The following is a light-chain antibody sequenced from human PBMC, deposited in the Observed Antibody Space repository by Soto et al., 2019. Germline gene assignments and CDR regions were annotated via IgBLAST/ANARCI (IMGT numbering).Light chain of an antibody. CDR2: GAS. CDR3: QQYNKWPLT. V-gene: IGKV3-15*01. Sequence: EIVMTQSPATLSVSPGERATLSCRASQSVSSYLAWYRHKPGQAPRLLIYGASTRATGIPARFSGSGSGTEFTLTISSLQSGDFAVYYCQQYNKWPLTFGGGTKVEIK. J-gene: IGKJ4*01. CDR1: QSVSSY.